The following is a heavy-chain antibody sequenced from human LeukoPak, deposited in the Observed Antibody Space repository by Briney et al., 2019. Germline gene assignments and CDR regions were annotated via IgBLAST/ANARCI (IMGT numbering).Heavy chain of an antibody. V-gene: IGHV3-66*01. J-gene: IGHJ4*02. D-gene: IGHD2-2*01. CDR1: ELSVGSNY. CDR2: IYSGGST. Sequence: GGSLRLSCAASELSVGSNYMTWVRQAPGKGLEWVSLIYSGGSTYYADSVKGRFTISRDNSKNTLYLQMNSLRAEDTAVYYCAKERAGYCSSTSCYAFLWGQGTLVTVSS. CDR3: AKERAGYCSSTSCYAFL.